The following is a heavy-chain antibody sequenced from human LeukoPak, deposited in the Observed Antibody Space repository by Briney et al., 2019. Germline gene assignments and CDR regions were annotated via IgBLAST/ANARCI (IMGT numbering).Heavy chain of an antibody. CDR3: AKVPYGAYTYFDY. J-gene: IGHJ4*02. D-gene: IGHD4-17*01. CDR2: ISGSGGST. CDR1: GFTFSSYA. Sequence: GGSLRLSCAASGFTFSSYAMSWVRQAPGKGLEWVSAISGSGGSTYYADSVKGRFTISRDNSKNTPYLQMNSLRAEDTAVYYCAKVPYGAYTYFDYWGQGTLVTVSS. V-gene: IGHV3-23*01.